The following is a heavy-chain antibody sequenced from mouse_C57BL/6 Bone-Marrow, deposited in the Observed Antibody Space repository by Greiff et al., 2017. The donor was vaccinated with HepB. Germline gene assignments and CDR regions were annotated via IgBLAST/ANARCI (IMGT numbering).Heavy chain of an antibody. D-gene: IGHD3-1*01. CDR2: ISSGSSTI. J-gene: IGHJ3*01. CDR3: ASGASDVRFAY. Sequence: EVKVVESGGGLVKPGGSLKLSCAASGFTFSDYGMHWVRQAPEKGLEWVAYISSGSSTIYYADTVKGRFTISRDNAKNTLFLQMTSLRSEDTAMYYCASGASDVRFAYWGQGTLVTVSA. V-gene: IGHV5-17*01. CDR1: GFTFSDYG.